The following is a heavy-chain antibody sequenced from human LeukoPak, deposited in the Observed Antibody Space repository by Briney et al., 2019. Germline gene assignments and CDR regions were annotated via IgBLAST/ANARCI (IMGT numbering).Heavy chain of an antibody. Sequence: GGSLRLSCAASGFTLSSYWMNWARQAPGKGLEWVASIDHNGNVNYYVDSVKGRFTISRDNAKNSLYLQMSNLRAEDTAVYFCARGGGLDVWGQGATVTVSS. CDR2: IDHNGNVN. V-gene: IGHV3-7*03. CDR3: ARGGGLDV. J-gene: IGHJ6*02. CDR1: GFTLSSYW. D-gene: IGHD3-16*01.